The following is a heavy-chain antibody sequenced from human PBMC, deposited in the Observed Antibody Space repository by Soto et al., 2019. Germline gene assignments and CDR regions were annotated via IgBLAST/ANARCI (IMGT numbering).Heavy chain of an antibody. CDR2: ISAYNGNT. CDR1: GYTFTSYG. J-gene: IGHJ5*02. CDR3: ARDLSPIAARLSWFEP. Sequence: ASVKVSCKASGYTFTSYGISWVRQAPGQGLEWMGWISAYNGNTNYAQKLQGRVTMTTDTSTSTAYMELRSLRSDDTAVYYCARDLSPIAARLSWFEPWGQGTRVTVSS. D-gene: IGHD6-6*01. V-gene: IGHV1-18*01.